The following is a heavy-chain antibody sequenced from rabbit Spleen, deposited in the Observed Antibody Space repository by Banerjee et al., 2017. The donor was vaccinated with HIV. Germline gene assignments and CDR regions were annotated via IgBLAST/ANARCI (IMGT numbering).Heavy chain of an antibody. CDR3: VREVTAKFNL. CDR2: IYAGSGGST. CDR1: GFSFSSSYW. V-gene: IGHV1S40*01. D-gene: IGHD2-1*01. Sequence: QSLEESGGDLVKPGASLTLTCTASGFSFSSSYWMCWVRQAPGKGLEWIACIYAGSGGSTYYASWAKGRFTISKTSATTVTLQLNSLTAADTATYFCVREVTAKFNLWGPGTLVTVS. J-gene: IGHJ4*01.